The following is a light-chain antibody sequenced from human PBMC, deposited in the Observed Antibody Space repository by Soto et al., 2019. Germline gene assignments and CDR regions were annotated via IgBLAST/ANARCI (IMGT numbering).Light chain of an antibody. J-gene: IGKJ1*01. CDR3: HQRQSWTRT. Sequence: EIVFTQSPATLSSFPGDRVTLSCRASQYINARLAWYAHRPGQAPRLLIYQTSIREAGIPARFSASGTGTEFTLTISDVQPEDFEVYDCHQRQSWTRTFGQGTKVDIK. V-gene: IGKV3-11*01. CDR1: QYINAR. CDR2: QTS.